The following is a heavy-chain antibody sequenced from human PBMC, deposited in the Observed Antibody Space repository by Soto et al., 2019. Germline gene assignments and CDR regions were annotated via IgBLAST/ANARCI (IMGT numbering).Heavy chain of an antibody. CDR1: GFSLSTSGMC. V-gene: IGHV2-70*01. CDR2: IDWDDDK. CDR3: ARYNLGASTRVQAFDI. J-gene: IGHJ3*02. Sequence: GSGPTLVNPTQTLTLTCTFPGFSLSTSGMCASWIRQPPGKALEWLALIDWDDDKYYSTSLKTRLTISKDTSKNQVVLTMTNMDPVDTATYFCARYNLGASTRVQAFDIWGQGTMVTVSS. D-gene: IGHD1-26*01.